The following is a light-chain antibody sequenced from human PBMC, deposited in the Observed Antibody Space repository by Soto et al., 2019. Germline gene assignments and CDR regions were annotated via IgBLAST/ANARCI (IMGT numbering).Light chain of an antibody. CDR1: SSDVGAHGY. J-gene: IGLJ3*02. CDR2: EVN. Sequence: QSVLTQPPSASGSPGQAVTIACTGTSSDVGAHGYVSWYQQNPGKAPKLMLYEVNKRPSGVPDRFSGSKSGNTASLTVSGLQAEDEGNYYCSSYAGVNNWVFGGGTKLTVL. V-gene: IGLV2-8*01. CDR3: SSYAGVNNWV.